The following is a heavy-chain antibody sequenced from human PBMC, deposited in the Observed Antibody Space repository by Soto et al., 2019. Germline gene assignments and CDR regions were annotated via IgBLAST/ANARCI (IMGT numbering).Heavy chain of an antibody. Sequence: GGSLRLSCGASGFTFTNYALSWVRQAPGKGLEWVSSISGSGTDTKYADSVKGRSTISRDNSKNAVYLQVNSLRGEDTAVYYCAKNCGGNCYSTSRIVFQHWGQGTQVTVSS. CDR3: AKNCGGNCYSTSRIVFQH. D-gene: IGHD2-21*01. CDR2: ISGSGTDT. V-gene: IGHV3-23*01. CDR1: GFTFTNYA. J-gene: IGHJ1*01.